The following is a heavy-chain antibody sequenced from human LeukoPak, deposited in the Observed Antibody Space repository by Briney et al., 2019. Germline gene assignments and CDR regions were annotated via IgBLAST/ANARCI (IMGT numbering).Heavy chain of an antibody. Sequence: GGSLRLSCAAPGFTFSSYWMHWVRQAPGKGLVWVSRINSDGSSTSYADSVKGRFTISRDNAKNTLYLQMNSLRAEDTAVYYCARGIAAARTVEYFQHWGRGTLVTVSS. CDR2: INSDGSST. V-gene: IGHV3-74*01. CDR1: GFTFSSYW. J-gene: IGHJ1*01. D-gene: IGHD6-13*01. CDR3: ARGIAAARTVEYFQH.